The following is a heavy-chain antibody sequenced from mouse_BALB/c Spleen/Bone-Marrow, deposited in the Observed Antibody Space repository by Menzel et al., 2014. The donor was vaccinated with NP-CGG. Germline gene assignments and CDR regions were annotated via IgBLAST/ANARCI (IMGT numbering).Heavy chain of an antibody. Sequence: EVKLQESGGGLVKSGGSLKLSCAASGFSFSNYGMSWVRQTPEKRLEWVATISGDGRYTFYSDSVKGRFTISRDNAKNNLYPQLSSLRSEDTALYYCARHAYYDQTEVSFVYWGQGTLVTVSA. CDR1: GFSFSNYG. J-gene: IGHJ3*01. CDR3: ARHAYYDQTEVSFVY. V-gene: IGHV5-9-2*01. D-gene: IGHD2-4*01. CDR2: ISGDGRYT.